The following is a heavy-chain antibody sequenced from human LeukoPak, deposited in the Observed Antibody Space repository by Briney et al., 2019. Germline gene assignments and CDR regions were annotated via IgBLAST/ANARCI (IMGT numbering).Heavy chain of an antibody. V-gene: IGHV3-48*01. CDR3: ARDSSGYDFWSGYYTWPKGEAFDI. Sequence: PGGSLRLSSAASGFTFSSYSMSWVRQAPGKGLEWLSYISSSSTTINYADSVKGRFTISRDNAKNSLYLQMNSLGAEDTAVYYCARDSSGYDFWSGYYTWPKGEAFDIWGQGTMVTVSS. CDR1: GFTFSSYS. J-gene: IGHJ3*02. D-gene: IGHD3-3*01. CDR2: ISSSSTTI.